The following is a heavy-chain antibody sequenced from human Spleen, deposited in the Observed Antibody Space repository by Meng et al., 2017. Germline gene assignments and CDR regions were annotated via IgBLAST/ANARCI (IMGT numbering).Heavy chain of an antibody. V-gene: IGHV3-21*01. CDR3: AREAYSSGYGSYFDY. D-gene: IGHD5-18*01. Sequence: GESLKISCAASGFTFSTYSMNWVRQAPGKGLEWVSSISSSSSYIYYADSVKGRFTISRDNAKNSLYLQMNSLRAEDTAVYYCAREAYSSGYGSYFDYWGQGTLVTVSS. J-gene: IGHJ4*02. CDR2: ISSSSSYI. CDR1: GFTFSTYS.